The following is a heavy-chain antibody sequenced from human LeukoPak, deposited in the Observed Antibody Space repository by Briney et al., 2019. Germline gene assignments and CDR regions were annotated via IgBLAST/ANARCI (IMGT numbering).Heavy chain of an antibody. J-gene: IGHJ4*02. D-gene: IGHD6-6*01. CDR1: GFTFSSYS. CDR3: AREGTARKSSIAARPGSAVDY. V-gene: IGHV3-48*04. Sequence: GSLRLSCAASGFTFSSYSMNWVRQAPGKGLEWVSYISSSSSTIYYADSVKGRFTISRDNAKNSLYLQMNSLRAEDTAVYYCAREGTARKSSIAARPGSAVDYWGQGTLVTLSS. CDR2: ISSSSSTI.